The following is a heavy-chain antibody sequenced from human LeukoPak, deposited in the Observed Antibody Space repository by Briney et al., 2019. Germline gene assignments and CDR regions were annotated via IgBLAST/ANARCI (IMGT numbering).Heavy chain of an antibody. J-gene: IGHJ4*02. V-gene: IGHV3-48*03. CDR2: ISSSGSTI. Sequence: GGSLRLSCAASGFTFSSYEMNWVRQAPGKGLEWVSYISSSGSTIYYADSVKGRFTISRDNAKNSLYLQMNSLRAEDTAVYYCARDRLRYFDWFSDLTTDFDYWGQGTLVTVSS. CDR1: GFTFSSYE. CDR3: ARDRLRYFDWFSDLTTDFDY. D-gene: IGHD3-9*01.